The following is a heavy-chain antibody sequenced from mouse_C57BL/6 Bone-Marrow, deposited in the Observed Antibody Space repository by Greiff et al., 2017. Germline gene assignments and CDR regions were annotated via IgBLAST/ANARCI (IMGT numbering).Heavy chain of an antibody. CDR1: GFTFTDYY. CDR2: IRNKANGYTT. J-gene: IGHJ3*01. Sequence: EVNVVESGGGLVQPGGSLSLSCAASGFTFTDYYMSWVRQPPGKALEWLGFIRNKANGYTTEYSASVKGRFTISRDNSQSILYLQMNALRAEYSATYYCARYHYYGSSSGFAYWGQGTLVTVSA. V-gene: IGHV7-3*01. D-gene: IGHD1-1*01. CDR3: ARYHYYGSSSGFAY.